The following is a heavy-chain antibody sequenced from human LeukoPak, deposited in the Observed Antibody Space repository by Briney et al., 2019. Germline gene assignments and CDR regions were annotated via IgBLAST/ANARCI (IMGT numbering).Heavy chain of an antibody. CDR2: ISYDGSNK. Sequence: PGRSLRLSCAASGFSFNTYAVHWVRQAPGKGLEWVALISYDGSNKYYADSVKGRFTISRDNSRNTLHLQMNSLRTEDTAVYYCARDFYETSGYYYWGQGTLVTVSS. CDR1: GFSFNTYA. V-gene: IGHV3-30-3*01. D-gene: IGHD3-22*01. J-gene: IGHJ4*02. CDR3: ARDFYETSGYYY.